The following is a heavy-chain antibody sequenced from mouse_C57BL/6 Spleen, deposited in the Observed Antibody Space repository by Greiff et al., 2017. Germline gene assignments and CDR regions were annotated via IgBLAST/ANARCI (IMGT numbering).Heavy chain of an antibody. V-gene: IGHV1-80*01. D-gene: IGHD1-1*01. CDR3: ARGLLRAMDY. J-gene: IGHJ4*01. CDR1: GYAFSSYW. Sequence: QVQLKESGAELVKPGASVKISCKASGYAFSSYWMNWVKQRPGKGLEWIGQIYPGDGDTNYNGKFKGKATLTADKSSSTAYMQLSSLTSEDSAVYFCARGLLRAMDYWGQGTSVTVSS. CDR2: IYPGDGDT.